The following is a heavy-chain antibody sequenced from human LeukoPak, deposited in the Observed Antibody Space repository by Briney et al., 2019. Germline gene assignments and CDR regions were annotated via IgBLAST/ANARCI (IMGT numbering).Heavy chain of an antibody. CDR1: GFPVSDNY. Sequence: HPGGSLRLSCAASGFPVSDNYMSWVRQAPGKGLEWVSIIYSDGTTYYADSVKGRFTISRDNSKNSLYLQMNSLRAEDTAVYYCASATGLHLDYWGQGTLVTVSS. CDR3: ASATGLHLDY. V-gene: IGHV3-66*01. CDR2: IYSDGTT. J-gene: IGHJ4*02. D-gene: IGHD5-18*01.